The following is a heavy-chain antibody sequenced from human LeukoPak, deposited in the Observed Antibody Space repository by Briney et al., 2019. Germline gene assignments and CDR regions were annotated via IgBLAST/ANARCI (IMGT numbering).Heavy chain of an antibody. Sequence: SETLSLTCTVSGYSISSGYYWGRIRQPPGKGLEWIGSIYHSGSTYYNPSLKSRVTISVDTSKNQFSLKLSSVTAADTAVYYCARGGGSSTYYFDYWGQGTLVTVSS. D-gene: IGHD1-26*01. J-gene: IGHJ4*02. CDR1: GYSISSGYY. CDR3: ARGGGSSTYYFDY. V-gene: IGHV4-38-2*02. CDR2: IYHSGST.